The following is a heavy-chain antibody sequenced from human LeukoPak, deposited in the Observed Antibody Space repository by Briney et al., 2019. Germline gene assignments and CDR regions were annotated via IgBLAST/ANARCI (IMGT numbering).Heavy chain of an antibody. V-gene: IGHV3-23*01. CDR1: GFTFSTYW. D-gene: IGHD6-13*01. CDR2: TSGSGGRT. Sequence: GGSLRLSCAASGFTFSTYWMSWVRQGPGKGLEWVSGTSGSGGRTYYADSVKGRITISRDNPKNTLYLQMNSLRAEDTAVYYCAKLAGYFGYDAFDIWGQGTMVTVSS. J-gene: IGHJ3*02. CDR3: AKLAGYFGYDAFDI.